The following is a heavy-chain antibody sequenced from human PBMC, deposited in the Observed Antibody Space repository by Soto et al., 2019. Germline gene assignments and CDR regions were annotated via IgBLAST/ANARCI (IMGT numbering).Heavy chain of an antibody. Sequence: ASVKVSCKASGYTFTSYYMHWVRQAPGQGLEWMGIINPSGGSTSYAQKFQGRVTVTRDTSTSTVYMELSSLRSEDTAVYYCATWGSDCSGGSCYSPNYYGMDVWGQGTTVTVSS. D-gene: IGHD2-15*01. CDR3: ATWGSDCSGGSCYSPNYYGMDV. J-gene: IGHJ6*02. CDR2: INPSGGST. CDR1: GYTFTSYY. V-gene: IGHV1-46*01.